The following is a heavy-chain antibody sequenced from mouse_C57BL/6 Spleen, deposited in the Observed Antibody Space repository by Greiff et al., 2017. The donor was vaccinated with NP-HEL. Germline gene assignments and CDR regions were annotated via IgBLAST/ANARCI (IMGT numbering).Heavy chain of an antibody. CDR1: GFTFTDYY. CDR3: ARRGRIYYDYDA. D-gene: IGHD2-4*01. Sequence: EVMLVESGGGLVQPGGSLSLSCAASGFTFTDYYMSWVRQPPGKALEWLGFIRNKANGYTTEYSASVKGRFTISRDNSQSILYLQMNALRAEDSATYYCARRGRIYYDYDAWGQGTLVTVSA. V-gene: IGHV7-3*01. J-gene: IGHJ3*01. CDR2: IRNKANGYTT.